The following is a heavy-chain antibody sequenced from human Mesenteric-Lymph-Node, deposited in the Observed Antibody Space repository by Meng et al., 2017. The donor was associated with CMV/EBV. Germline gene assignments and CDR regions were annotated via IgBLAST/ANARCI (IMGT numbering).Heavy chain of an antibody. CDR2: VYYSGNT. J-gene: IGHJ3*02. CDR1: GGSISSISYY. CDR3: ARGGHWRHEHAFDI. Sequence: SETLSLTCPVSGGSISSISYYWGWIRQPPGKGLEWIGSVYYSGNTSYNPSLKSRVTISVDTSKNQFSLKVSSVTAADTAVYYCARGGHWRHEHAFDIWGQGTMVTVSS. V-gene: IGHV4-39*07.